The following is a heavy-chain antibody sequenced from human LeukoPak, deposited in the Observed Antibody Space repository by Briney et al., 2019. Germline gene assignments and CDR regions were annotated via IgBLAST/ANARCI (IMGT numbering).Heavy chain of an antibody. D-gene: IGHD5-12*01. V-gene: IGHV3-7*03. CDR2: IKGDGSQK. CDR3: ARNRGWLQFDY. CDR1: GFSFRDHW. J-gene: IGHJ4*02. Sequence: GGSLRLSCAASGFSFRDHWLDWVRQAPGKGLEWVAHIKGDGSQKYYVDSVKGRFTISRDNAKTSLYLQMDSLRAEDTAVYYCARNRGWLQFDYWGQGTLVTVSS.